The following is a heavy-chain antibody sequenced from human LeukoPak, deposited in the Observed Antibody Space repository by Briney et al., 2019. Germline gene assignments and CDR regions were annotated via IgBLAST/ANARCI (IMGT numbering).Heavy chain of an antibody. CDR3: ARVIVVVTAPPFDY. J-gene: IGHJ4*02. D-gene: IGHD2-21*02. CDR2: INPNSGGT. CDR1: GYTFTGYY. V-gene: IGHV1-2*02. Sequence: GASVKVSCKASGYTFTGYYMHWVRQAPGQGLEWMGWINPNSGGTNYAQKFQGRVTMTRDTSISTAYMELSRLRSDDTAVYYCARVIVVVTAPPFDYWGQGTLVTVSS.